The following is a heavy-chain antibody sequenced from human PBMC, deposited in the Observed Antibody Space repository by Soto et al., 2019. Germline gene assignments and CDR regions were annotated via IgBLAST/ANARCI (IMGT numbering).Heavy chain of an antibody. CDR1: GGSVSSGGYY. J-gene: IGHJ5*01. Sequence: PSETLSLTCTVSGGSVSSGGYYWSWIRQHPGKGLEWIGYIYYSGSTYYNPSLKSRVTISVDTSKNQFSLKLSSVTAADTAVYYCAREPGTMAGWFDYWGQGTLVTVSS. V-gene: IGHV4-31*03. D-gene: IGHD1-7*01. CDR2: IYYSGST. CDR3: AREPGTMAGWFDY.